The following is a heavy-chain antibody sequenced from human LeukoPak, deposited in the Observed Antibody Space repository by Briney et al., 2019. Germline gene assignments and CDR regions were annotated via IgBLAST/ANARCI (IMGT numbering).Heavy chain of an antibody. CDR2: ISRSSSTI. V-gene: IGHV3-48*01. D-gene: IGHD4-23*01. CDR1: GFTFSSYS. Sequence: GGTLRLSCAASGFTFSSYSMNWVRQAPGKGLEGGSYISRSSSTIYYADSGKGRCTISREHAKTSMYLKMNSLRAEEKAVYYCARKSDSNSGAFDTWGQGTMVTVSS. J-gene: IGHJ3*02. CDR3: ARKSDSNSGAFDT.